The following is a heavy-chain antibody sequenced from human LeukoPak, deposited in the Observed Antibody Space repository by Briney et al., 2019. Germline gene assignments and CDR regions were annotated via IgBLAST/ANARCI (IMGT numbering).Heavy chain of an antibody. Sequence: SETLSLTCAVSSGSISSSNWWNWVRQPPGKGLEWIGEIYHTGNTNYNPSLKSRVTISVDKSKNQFSLNVNSVTAADTAVYYCARSGRSSLFDSWGQGTLVTVSS. D-gene: IGHD6-19*01. V-gene: IGHV4-4*02. CDR2: IYHTGNT. J-gene: IGHJ4*02. CDR1: SGSISSSNW. CDR3: ARSGRSSLFDS.